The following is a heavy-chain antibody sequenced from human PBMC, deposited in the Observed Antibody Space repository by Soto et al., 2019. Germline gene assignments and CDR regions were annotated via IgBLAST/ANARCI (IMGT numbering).Heavy chain of an antibody. J-gene: IGHJ6*03. CDR1: GFTFSSYG. CDR3: AKERVYDFWSGYYTKGGGYYYYMDV. V-gene: IGHV3-30*18. D-gene: IGHD3-3*01. Sequence: GGSLRLSCAASGFTFSSYGMHWVCQAPGKGLEWVAVISYDGSNKYYADSVKGRFTISRDNSKNTLYLQMNSLRAEDTAVYYCAKERVYDFWSGYYTKGGGYYYYMDVWGEGTSVTVSS. CDR2: ISYDGSNK.